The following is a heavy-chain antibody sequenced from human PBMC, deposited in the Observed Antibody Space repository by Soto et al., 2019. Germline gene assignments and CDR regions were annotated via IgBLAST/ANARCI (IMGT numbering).Heavy chain of an antibody. CDR2: ISAYNGNT. CDR3: ARPGIASRGMYYYYMDV. J-gene: IGHJ6*03. V-gene: IGHV1-18*01. Sequence: ASVKVSCKASGYTFTSYGISWVRQAPGQGLEWMGWISAYNGNTNYAQKLQGRVTMTTDTSTSTAYMELRSLRSDDTAVYYCARPGIASRGMYYYYMDVWGKGTTVTVSS. CDR1: GYTFTSYG. D-gene: IGHD6-13*01.